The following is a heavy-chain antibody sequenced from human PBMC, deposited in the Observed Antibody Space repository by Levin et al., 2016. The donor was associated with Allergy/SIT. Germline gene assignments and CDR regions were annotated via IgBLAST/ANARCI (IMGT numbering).Heavy chain of an antibody. CDR2: IIPIFGTS. D-gene: IGHD6-13*01. J-gene: IGHJ4*02. CDR3: ARATSTWYGGFYFDY. Sequence: SVKVSCKASGGIFGDYAFSWVRQAPGQGLEWMGGIIPIFGTSKYAQKFQGRVTITADKSTTTAYMELSGLKSDDTAVYYCARATSTWYGGFYFDYWDQGTLVTVSS. CDR1: GGIFGDYA. V-gene: IGHV1-69*06.